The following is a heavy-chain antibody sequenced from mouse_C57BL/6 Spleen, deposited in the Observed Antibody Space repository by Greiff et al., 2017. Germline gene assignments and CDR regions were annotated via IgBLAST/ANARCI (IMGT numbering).Heavy chain of an antibody. CDR3: ARSITTAYYAMDY. Sequence: VKLVESGAELARPGASVKLSCKASGYTFTSYGISWVKQRTGQGLEWIGEIYPRSGNTYYNEKFKGKATLTADKSSSTAYMELRSLTSEDSAVYFCARSITTAYYAMDYWGQGTSVTVSS. J-gene: IGHJ4*01. V-gene: IGHV1-81*01. CDR2: IYPRSGNT. CDR1: GYTFTSYG. D-gene: IGHD1-2*01.